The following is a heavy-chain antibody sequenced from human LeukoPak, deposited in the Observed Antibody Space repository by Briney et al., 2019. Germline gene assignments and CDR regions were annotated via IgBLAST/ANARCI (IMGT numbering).Heavy chain of an antibody. J-gene: IGHJ4*02. CDR1: GGSFIGYY. CDR3: ARSDFWSGYSLDY. V-gene: IGHV4-34*01. CDR2: INHSGST. Sequence: SETLSLTCAVYGGSFIGYYWSWIRQPPGKGLEWIGEINHSGSTNYNPSLKSRVTISVDTSKNQSSLKLSSVTAADTAVYYCARSDFWSGYSLDYWGQGTLVTVSS. D-gene: IGHD3-3*01.